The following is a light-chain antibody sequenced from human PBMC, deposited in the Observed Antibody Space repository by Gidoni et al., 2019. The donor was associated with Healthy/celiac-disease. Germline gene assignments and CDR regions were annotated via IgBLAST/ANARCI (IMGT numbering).Light chain of an antibody. CDR3: QSADSSGTYVV. J-gene: IGLJ2*01. V-gene: IGLV3-25*03. CDR2: KDS. Sequence: SYELTQPPSVSVSPGQTDRITCSGDALPKQYAYWYQQKTGQAPVLVIYKDSERPSGIPERFSGSISGTTVTLTISGVQAEDEADYYCQSADSSGTYVVFGGGTKLTVL. CDR1: ALPKQY.